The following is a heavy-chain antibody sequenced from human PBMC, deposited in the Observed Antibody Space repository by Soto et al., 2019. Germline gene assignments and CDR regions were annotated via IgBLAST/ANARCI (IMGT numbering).Heavy chain of an antibody. CDR3: AKDRGSYPEYFQH. V-gene: IGHV3-23*01. CDR2: ISGSGGST. J-gene: IGHJ1*01. CDR1: GFTFSSYA. Sequence: GGSLRLSCAASGFTFSSYAMIWVRQAPGKGLEWVSAISGSGGSTYYADSVKGRFTISRDNSKNTLYLQMNSLRAEDTAVYYCAKDRGSYPEYFQHWGQGTLVTVSS. D-gene: IGHD1-26*01.